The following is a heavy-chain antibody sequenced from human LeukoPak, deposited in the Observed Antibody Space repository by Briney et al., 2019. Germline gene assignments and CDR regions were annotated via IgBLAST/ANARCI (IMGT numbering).Heavy chain of an antibody. CDR3: PRWSGGDFDY. V-gene: IGHV4-59*01. D-gene: IGHD1-26*01. CDR1: GGSISSYY. CDR2: IYYSGST. Sequence: PSETLSLTCTVSGGSISSYYWSWIRQPPGKGLEWIGYIYYSGSTNYNPSLKSRVTISVDTSKNQFSLKLSSVTAADTAVYFFPRWSGGDFDYWGQGTLVTVSS. J-gene: IGHJ4*02.